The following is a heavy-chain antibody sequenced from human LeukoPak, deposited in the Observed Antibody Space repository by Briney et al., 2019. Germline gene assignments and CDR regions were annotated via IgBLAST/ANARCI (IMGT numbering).Heavy chain of an antibody. J-gene: IGHJ5*02. D-gene: IGHD6-13*01. CDR3: AREATLNPGIAAAGTSLVPDWFDP. V-gene: IGHV4-39*07. CDR1: GGSISSSSYY. Sequence: SETLSLTCTVSGGSISSSSYYWGWIRQPPGKGLEWIGSIYYSGSTYYNPSLKSRVTISVDTSKNQFSLKLSSVTAADTAVYYCAREATLNPGIAAAGTSLVPDWFDPWGQGTLVTVSS. CDR2: IYYSGST.